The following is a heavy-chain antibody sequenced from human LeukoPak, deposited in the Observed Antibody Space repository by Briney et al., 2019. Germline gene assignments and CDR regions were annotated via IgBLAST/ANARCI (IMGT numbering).Heavy chain of an antibody. D-gene: IGHD3-16*01. V-gene: IGHV3-72*01. J-gene: IGHJ4*02. CDR1: GFSFSDHY. Sequence: GGSLRLSCSASGFSFSDHYMDWVRQAPGKGLEWVGRVRNKANSDTTQYAASVQGRFSISRDDSKNSLYLQINSLKTEDTAVYYCARVLGRTSGDLGGHFGYWGQGTLVTVSS. CDR3: ARVLGRTSGDLGGHFGY. CDR2: VRNKANSDTT.